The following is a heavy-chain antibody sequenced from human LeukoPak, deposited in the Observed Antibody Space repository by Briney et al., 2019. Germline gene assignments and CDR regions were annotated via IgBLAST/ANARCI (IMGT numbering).Heavy chain of an antibody. J-gene: IGHJ3*02. D-gene: IGHD2-2*02. Sequence: PGGSLRLSCAASGFTFSSYGMHWVRQAPGKGLEWVAFIRYDGSNKYYGDSVKGRFTISRDNSKNTLYLQMNSLRAEDTAVYYCAKDFHYQPLLYPTPAFDIWGQGTMVTVSS. CDR2: IRYDGSNK. CDR1: GFTFSSYG. V-gene: IGHV3-30*02. CDR3: AKDFHYQPLLYPTPAFDI.